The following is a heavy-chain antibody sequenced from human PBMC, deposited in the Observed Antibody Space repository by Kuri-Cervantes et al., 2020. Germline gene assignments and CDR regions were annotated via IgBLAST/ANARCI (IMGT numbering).Heavy chain of an antibody. J-gene: IGHJ4*02. CDR1: GFTFSTYW. D-gene: IGHD6-6*01. V-gene: IGHV3-7*01. CDR3: AKSIGGRPG. Sequence: GESLKISCAASGFTFSTYWMSWVRQAPGKGLEWVANIKQDGSEKYYVDSVKGRFTISRDNAKNSLYLQMNSLRAEDTAVYYCAKSIGGRPGWGQGTLVTVSS. CDR2: IKQDGSEK.